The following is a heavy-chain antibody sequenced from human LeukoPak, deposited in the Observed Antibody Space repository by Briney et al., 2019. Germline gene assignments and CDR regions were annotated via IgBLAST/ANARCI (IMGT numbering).Heavy chain of an antibody. CDR1: GGTFSSYA. CDR2: IIPIFGTA. Sequence: SVKVSCKASGGTFSSYAISWVRQAPGQGLEWMGGIIPIFGTANYTQKFQGRVTITADESTSTAYMELSSLRSEDTAVYYCARDGGYYDSSGYAIVDVWGQGTTVTVSS. V-gene: IGHV1-69*13. CDR3: ARDGGYYDSSGYAIVDV. D-gene: IGHD3-22*01. J-gene: IGHJ6*02.